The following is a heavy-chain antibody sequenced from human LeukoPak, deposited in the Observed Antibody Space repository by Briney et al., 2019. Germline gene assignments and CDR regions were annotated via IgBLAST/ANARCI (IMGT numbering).Heavy chain of an antibody. CDR2: IYHSGST. CDR3: ARGVLLWFGGVQGSYYMDV. CDR1: GGSISSGGYY. Sequence: SETLSLTCTVSGGSISSGGYYWSWIRQPPGKGLEWIGYIYHSGSTYYNPSLKSRVTISVDRSKNQFSLKLSSVTAADTAVYYCARGVLLWFGGVQGSYYMDVWGKGTTVTVSS. D-gene: IGHD3-10*01. J-gene: IGHJ6*03. V-gene: IGHV4-30-2*01.